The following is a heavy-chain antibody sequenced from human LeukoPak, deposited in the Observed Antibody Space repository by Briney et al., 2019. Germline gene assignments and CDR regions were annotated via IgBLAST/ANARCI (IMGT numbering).Heavy chain of an antibody. J-gene: IGHJ5*02. D-gene: IGHD6-19*01. CDR1: GYTFTGYY. CDR3: ARVAGQWLVPFNWFDP. CDR2: INPNSGGT. Sequence: ASVKVSCKASGYTFTGYYMHWVRQAPGQGLEWMGWINPNSGGTNYAQKFQGRVTMTRDTSISTAYMELGRLRSDDTAVYYCARVAGQWLVPFNWFDPWGQGTLVTVSS. V-gene: IGHV1-2*02.